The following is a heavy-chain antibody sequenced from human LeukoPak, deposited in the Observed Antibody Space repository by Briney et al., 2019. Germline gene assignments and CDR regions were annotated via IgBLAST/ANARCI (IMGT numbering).Heavy chain of an antibody. V-gene: IGHV3-21*01. J-gene: IGHJ4*02. D-gene: IGHD6-19*01. CDR1: GFTFSSYS. CDR3: ARDASTGYSSGWYYFDY. Sequence: GGSLRLSCAASGFTFSSYSMTWVRQAPGKGLEWVSSISSSSSYIYYADSVKGRLTISRDNAKNSLYLQMNSLRAEDTAVYYCARDASTGYSSGWYYFDYWGQGTLVTVSS. CDR2: ISSSSSYI.